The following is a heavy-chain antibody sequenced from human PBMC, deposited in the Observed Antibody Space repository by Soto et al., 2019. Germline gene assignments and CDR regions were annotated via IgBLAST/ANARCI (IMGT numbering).Heavy chain of an antibody. J-gene: IGHJ6*02. CDR2: IEPSGGSS. D-gene: IGHD6-6*01. CDR3: ARENSSSGAWYYYGLDV. V-gene: IGHV1-46*01. CDR1: GYTFTGYY. Sequence: ASVKVSCKASGYTFTGYYMHCLRQAPGRGLEWMGIIEPSGGSSIQSEKFQGSLTMTWDTSSSIAYMELGSLRPEDTAVYYCARENSSSGAWYYYGLDVWGQGTTVTVSS.